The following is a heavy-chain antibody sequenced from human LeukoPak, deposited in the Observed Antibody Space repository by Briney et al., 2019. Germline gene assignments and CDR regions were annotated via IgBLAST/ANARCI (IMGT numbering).Heavy chain of an antibody. J-gene: IGHJ4*02. D-gene: IGHD2-15*01. V-gene: IGHV3-21*01. Sequence: GGSLRLSCAASGFTFSSYSMNWVRQAPGKGLEWVSSIRSSTSYIYYAYSVKGRFTISRDNAKYSLYLQLNSMRAEDTAMYYCSREKVVGASLDYWGQETLVTVSS. CDR1: GFTFSSYS. CDR2: IRSSTSYI. CDR3: SREKVVGASLDY.